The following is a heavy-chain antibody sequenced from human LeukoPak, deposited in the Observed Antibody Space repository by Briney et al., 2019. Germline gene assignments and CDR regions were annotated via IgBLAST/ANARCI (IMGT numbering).Heavy chain of an antibody. CDR1: GDSISSSSYY. CDR2: INYSGST. J-gene: IGHJ2*01. V-gene: IGHV4-39*01. Sequence: PSETLSLTCTVSGDSISSSSYYWGWIRQPPGKGLEWIGSINYSGSTYYNPSLKSRVTISVDTSKNQFSLKLSSVTAADTAVYYCARGGYFDLWGRGTLVTVSS. CDR3: ARGGYFDL.